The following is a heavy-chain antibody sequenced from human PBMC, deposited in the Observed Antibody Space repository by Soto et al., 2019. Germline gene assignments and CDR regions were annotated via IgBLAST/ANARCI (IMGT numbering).Heavy chain of an antibody. CDR2: IIPSLGNT. CDR3: ASDYCSGGSCPLYYGMDV. Sequence: SVKVSCKASGGTFSIYTISWVRQAPGQGLEWMGRIIPSLGNTKYSQKFQGRVTITGDTSTSTAYMELSSLRSEDTAVYYCASDYCSGGSCPLYYGMDVWGQGTTLTVSS. J-gene: IGHJ6*02. CDR1: GGTFSIYT. V-gene: IGHV1-69*08. D-gene: IGHD2-15*01.